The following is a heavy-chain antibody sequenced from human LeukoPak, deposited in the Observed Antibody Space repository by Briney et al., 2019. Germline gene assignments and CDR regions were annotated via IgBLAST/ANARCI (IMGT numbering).Heavy chain of an antibody. CDR3: ARYYYESSGYYSDY. CDR1: GGSISSSNW. V-gene: IGHV4-4*02. Sequence: PSGTLSLTCAVSGGSISSSNWWSWVRQPPGKGLEWIGEIYHSGSTNYNPSLKSRVTISVDKSKNQFSLKLSSVTAADTALYYCARYYYESSGYYSDYWGQGTLVTVSS. CDR2: IYHSGST. D-gene: IGHD3-22*01. J-gene: IGHJ4*02.